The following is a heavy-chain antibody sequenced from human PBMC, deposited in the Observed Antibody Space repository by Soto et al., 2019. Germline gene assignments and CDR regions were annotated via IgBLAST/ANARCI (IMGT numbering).Heavy chain of an antibody. J-gene: IGHJ6*03. Sequence: GGSLRLSCAASGFTFSSYGMHWVRQAPGKGLEWVAVISYDGSNKYYADSVKGRFTSSRDNSKNTLYLQMNSLRAEDTAVYYCAKVSGVGGYCSSTSCRRDYYYYYMDVWGKGTTVTVSS. CDR2: ISYDGSNK. CDR3: AKVSGVGGYCSSTSCRRDYYYYYMDV. V-gene: IGHV3-30*18. CDR1: GFTFSSYG. D-gene: IGHD2-2*01.